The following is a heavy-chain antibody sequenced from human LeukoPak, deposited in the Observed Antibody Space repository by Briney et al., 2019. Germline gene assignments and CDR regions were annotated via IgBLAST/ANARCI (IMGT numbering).Heavy chain of an antibody. D-gene: IGHD3-22*01. Sequence: GASVTVSCKASGYTFTDYYMHWVRQAPGQGLEWMGWINPNSGGTTYAKKFQGRVTMTRDTSISTAYTELIRLRSDDTAVYYCAREGDGYDSSGYWFDYWGQGTLVTVAS. CDR1: GYTFTDYY. CDR2: INPNSGGT. J-gene: IGHJ4*02. CDR3: AREGDGYDSSGYWFDY. V-gene: IGHV1-2*02.